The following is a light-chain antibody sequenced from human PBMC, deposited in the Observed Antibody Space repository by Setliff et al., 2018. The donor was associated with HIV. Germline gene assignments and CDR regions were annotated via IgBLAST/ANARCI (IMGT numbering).Light chain of an antibody. V-gene: IGLV2-14*01. CDR3: NTYISSTPNYV. J-gene: IGLJ1*01. CDR1: SSDIGSYNY. CDR2: DVT. Sequence: QSALTQPASVSGPPGQSIAISCTGTSSDIGSYNYVSWYQHHPGKAPRLIIYDVTNRPPGVSDRFSGSKSGNTASLTISGLQAEDEADYYCNTYISSTPNYVFGTGTKVTVL.